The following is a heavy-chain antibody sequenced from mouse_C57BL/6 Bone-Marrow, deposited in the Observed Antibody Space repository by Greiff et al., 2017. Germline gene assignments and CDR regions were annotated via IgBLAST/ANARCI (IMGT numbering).Heavy chain of an antibody. J-gene: IGHJ2*01. CDR2: IRSKSNNYAT. CDR1: GFSFNTYA. V-gene: IGHV10-1*01. D-gene: IGHD1-1*01. Sequence: EAGGGLVQPKGSLKLSCAASGFSFNTYAMNWVRQAPGKGLEWVARIRSKSNNYATYYADSVKDRFTISRDDSESMLYLQMNNLKTEDTAMYYCVRWGYGSSYGFDYWGQGTTLTVSS. CDR3: VRWGYGSSYGFDY.